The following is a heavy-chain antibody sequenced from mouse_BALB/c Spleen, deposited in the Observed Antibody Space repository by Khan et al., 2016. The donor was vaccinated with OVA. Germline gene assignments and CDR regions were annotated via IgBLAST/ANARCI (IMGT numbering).Heavy chain of an antibody. CDR2: TDPANGNT. Sequence: VQLQQSGAELVKPAASLKLSCTASGYNIKDIYIHWVKQRPEKGLERIRRTDPANGNTKYAPKFQGKATITADTSSNTTYLPLSSLTSEDTAVYYGRISTINAWGQGTTLTVAS. CDR3: RISTINA. J-gene: IGHJ2*01. V-gene: IGHV14-3*02. CDR1: GYNIKDIY.